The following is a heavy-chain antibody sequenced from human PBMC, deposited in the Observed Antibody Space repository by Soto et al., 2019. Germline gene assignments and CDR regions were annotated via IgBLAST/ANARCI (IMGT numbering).Heavy chain of an antibody. J-gene: IGHJ4*02. D-gene: IGHD4-17*01. CDR1: GFTFSSYW. CDR2: INSDGSST. CDR3: ARNPQWEVTTEGDY. Sequence: GGSLSLSCAASGFTFSSYWMHWVCQAPGKGLVWVSRINSDGSSTSYADSVKGRFTISRDNAKNTLYLQMNSLRAEDTAVYYCARNPQWEVTTEGDYWGQGPLGTVSS. V-gene: IGHV3-74*01.